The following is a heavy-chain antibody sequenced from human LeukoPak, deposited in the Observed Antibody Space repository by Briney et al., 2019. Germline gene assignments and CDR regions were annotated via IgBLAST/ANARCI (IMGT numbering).Heavy chain of an antibody. Sequence: SVKVSCKASGGTFSSYAISWVRQAPGQGLEWMGGIIPIFGTANYAQKFQGRVTITADESTSTAYMELSSLRSEDTAVYYCARGYSGYDTGYYYYMDVWGKGTTVTVSS. CDR2: IIPIFGTA. V-gene: IGHV1-69*13. CDR1: GGTFSSYA. J-gene: IGHJ6*03. D-gene: IGHD5-12*01. CDR3: ARGYSGYDTGYYYYMDV.